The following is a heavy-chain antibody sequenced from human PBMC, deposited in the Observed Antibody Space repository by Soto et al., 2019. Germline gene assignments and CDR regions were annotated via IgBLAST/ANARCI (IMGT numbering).Heavy chain of an antibody. V-gene: IGHV1-18*01. CDR3: ARDHASKGDFWSGYYEAFDI. Sequence: QVQLVQSGAEVKKPGASVKVSCKASGYTFTRYGISWVRQAPGQGLEWMGWISAYNGNTNYAQKLQGRVTMTTDTSTSTAYMELRSLRSDDTAVYYCARDHASKGDFWSGYYEAFDIWGQGTMVTVSS. CDR2: ISAYNGNT. J-gene: IGHJ3*02. CDR1: GYTFTRYG. D-gene: IGHD3-3*01.